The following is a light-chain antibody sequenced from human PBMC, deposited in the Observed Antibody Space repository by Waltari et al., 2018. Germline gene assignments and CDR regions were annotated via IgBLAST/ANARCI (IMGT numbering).Light chain of an antibody. CDR3: QQYNSYPWT. J-gene: IGKJ1*01. CDR1: QSISSW. Sequence: DIQMTQSPSTLSASVGDRVTITCRASQSISSWLAWYKQKPGKAPKLLIYKTSSLQSGVPSRFSGSGSWTEFTLTISSLQPDDFATYYCQQYNSYPWTFGQGTKVEIK. V-gene: IGKV1-5*03. CDR2: KTS.